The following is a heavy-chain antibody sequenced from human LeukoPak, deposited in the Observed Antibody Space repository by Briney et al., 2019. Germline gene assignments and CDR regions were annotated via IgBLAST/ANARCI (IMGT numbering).Heavy chain of an antibody. CDR3: ARGRVTMVRGPMGY. CDR2: INHSGST. D-gene: IGHD3-10*01. J-gene: IGHJ4*02. Sequence: PSETLSLTCAVYGGSFSGYYWSWIRQPPGKGLKWIGEINHSGSTNYNPSLKSRVTISVDTSKNQFSLELSSVTAADTAVYYCARGRVTMVRGPMGYWGQGTLVTVSS. V-gene: IGHV4-34*01. CDR1: GGSFSGYY.